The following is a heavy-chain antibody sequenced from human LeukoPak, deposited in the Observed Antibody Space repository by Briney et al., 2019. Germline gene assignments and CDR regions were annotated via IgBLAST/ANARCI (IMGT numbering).Heavy chain of an antibody. Sequence: PGGSLRLSCAASSITFTKAWMNWVRQAPGQELEWVARIVSETVGGRTDYAASVKGRFTISRDDSKSTLFLQMSSLKIEDTAVYYCATSITTPGAFDIWGQGVLVTVSS. CDR2: IVSETVGGRT. V-gene: IGHV3-15*07. CDR1: SITFTKAW. J-gene: IGHJ4*02. D-gene: IGHD1-1*01. CDR3: ATSITTPGAFDI.